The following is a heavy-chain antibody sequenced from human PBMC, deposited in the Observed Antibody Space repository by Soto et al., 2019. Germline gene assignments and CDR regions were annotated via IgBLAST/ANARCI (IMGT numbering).Heavy chain of an antibody. CDR1: GYTFTSYG. J-gene: IGHJ4*02. CDR2: IITYNFNT. V-gene: IGHV1-18*01. CDR3: AREMVRGVGSDY. Sequence: ASVKVSCKASGYTFTSYGISLVRQAPVQVLELIVWIITYNFNTKYSQKLQGRFTITTYTSTITSYIELMILRSDYTSVFYCAREMVRGVGSDYWGQGTMVTVSS. D-gene: IGHD3-10*01.